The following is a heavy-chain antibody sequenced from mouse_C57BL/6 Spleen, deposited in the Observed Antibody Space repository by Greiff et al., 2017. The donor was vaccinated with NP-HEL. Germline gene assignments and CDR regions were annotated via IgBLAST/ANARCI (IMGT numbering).Heavy chain of an antibody. D-gene: IGHD1-1*01. J-gene: IGHJ3*01. CDR1: GYSFTSYY. CDR2: IYPGSGNT. CDR3: AGTHYGSSWFAY. Sequence: VKLVESGPELVKPGASVKISCKASGYSFTSYYIHWVKQRPGQGLEWIGWIYPGSGNTKYNEKFKGKATLTADTSSSTAYMQLSSLTAEDSAVYYCAGTHYGSSWFAYWGQGTLVTVSA. V-gene: IGHV1-66*01.